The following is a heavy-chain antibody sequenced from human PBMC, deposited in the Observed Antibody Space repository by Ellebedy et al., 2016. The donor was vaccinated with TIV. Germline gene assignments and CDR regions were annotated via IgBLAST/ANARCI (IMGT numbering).Heavy chain of an antibody. CDR1: GGSFNGYF. V-gene: IGHV4-34*01. CDR2: INPSGTP. CDR3: ARARGQYLYGSGSYFTN. J-gene: IGHJ4*02. Sequence: MPSETLSLTRVVKGGSFNGYFWSWIRQSPGKGLEWLGEINPSGTPNYNPSLKSRVTMSVDTPKKQFSLRLTSVTAADTAVYYCARARGQYLYGSGSYFTNWGQGNMVTVSS. D-gene: IGHD3-10*01.